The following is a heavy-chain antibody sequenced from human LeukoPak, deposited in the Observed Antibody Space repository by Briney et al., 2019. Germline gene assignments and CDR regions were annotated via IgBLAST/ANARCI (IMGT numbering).Heavy chain of an antibody. J-gene: IGHJ4*02. V-gene: IGHV3-30*02. Sequence: GGSLRLSCAASGFTFSDYGIHWVRQAPGKGLEWVAFIRNDGNDKSYADSVKGRFTISRDNAKNSLYLQMNSLRVEDTAVYYCARRIVGPSSGGDYWGQGTPVTVSS. CDR2: IRNDGNDK. CDR3: ARRIVGPSSGGDY. D-gene: IGHD1-26*01. CDR1: GFTFSDYG.